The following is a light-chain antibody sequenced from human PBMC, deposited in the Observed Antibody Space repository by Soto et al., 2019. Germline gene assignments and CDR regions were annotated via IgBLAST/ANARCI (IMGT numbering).Light chain of an antibody. CDR1: QCIRND. V-gene: IGKV1-6*01. Sequence: AIQMTQSPSSLSASVGDRVTITCRASQCIRNDLGWYQQKSGKAPKLLIYAASNLQRGVPSRFSGRGSGTDFTLTISSLQPEDFATYFCLQDYNYPRTFGQGTRVEI. CDR2: AAS. J-gene: IGKJ1*01. CDR3: LQDYNYPRT.